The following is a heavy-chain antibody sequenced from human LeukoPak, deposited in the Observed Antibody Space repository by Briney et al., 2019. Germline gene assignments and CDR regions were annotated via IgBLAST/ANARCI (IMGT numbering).Heavy chain of an antibody. CDR3: ARHLVTTSSGVVGFDY. D-gene: IGHD4-17*01. V-gene: IGHV5-51*01. Sequence: SLTPSSKVAAYRSTSHWTGWVRHMPGKGLEWMGIIYPDDSDTRYSPSFQGQVTMSADKSINTAYLQWSSLQASDTAMYFCARHLVTTSSGVVGFDYWGQGTLVTVSS. J-gene: IGHJ4*02. CDR1: AYRSTSHW. CDR2: IYPDDSDT.